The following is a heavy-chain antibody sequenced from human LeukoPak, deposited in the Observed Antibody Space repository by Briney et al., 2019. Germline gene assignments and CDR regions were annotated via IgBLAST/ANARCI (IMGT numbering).Heavy chain of an antibody. CDR1: GSSISSSSYY. J-gene: IGHJ4*02. Sequence: SETLSLTCTVSGSSISSSSYYWGWIRQPPGKGLEWIGTIYYSGTTYYNPSLKSRVTISVDTSKNQFSLKLSSVTAADTAVYYCARHDPRGYSGYGDLDYWGQGTLVTVSS. CDR3: ARHDPRGYSGYGDLDY. CDR2: IYYSGTT. V-gene: IGHV4-39*01. D-gene: IGHD5-12*01.